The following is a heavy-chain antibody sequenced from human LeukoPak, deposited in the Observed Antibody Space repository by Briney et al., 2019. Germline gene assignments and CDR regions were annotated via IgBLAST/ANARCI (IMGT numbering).Heavy chain of an antibody. Sequence: PSQTLSLTCAVSGGSISSGGYSWSWIRQPQGKGLEWIGYIYHSGSTYYNPSLKSRVTISVDRSKNQFSLKLSSVTAADTAVYYCARAAVVPAAIGWFDPWGQGTLVTVSS. CDR3: ARAAVVPAAIGWFDP. J-gene: IGHJ5*02. CDR1: GGSISSGGYS. V-gene: IGHV4-30-2*01. D-gene: IGHD2-2*01. CDR2: IYHSGST.